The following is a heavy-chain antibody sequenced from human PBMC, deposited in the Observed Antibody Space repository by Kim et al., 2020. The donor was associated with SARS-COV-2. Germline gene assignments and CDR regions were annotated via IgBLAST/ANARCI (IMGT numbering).Heavy chain of an antibody. CDR1: GGSFSGYY. CDR3: ARNMYYYDSSGYFLFNYYYGMDV. D-gene: IGHD3-22*01. CDR2: INHSGST. V-gene: IGHV4-34*01. Sequence: SETLSLTCAVYGGSFSGYYWSWIRQPPGKGLEWIGEINHSGSTNYNPSLKSRVTISVDTSKNQFSLKLSSVTAADTAVYYCARNMYYYDSSGYFLFNYYYGMDVWGQGTTVTVSS. J-gene: IGHJ6*02.